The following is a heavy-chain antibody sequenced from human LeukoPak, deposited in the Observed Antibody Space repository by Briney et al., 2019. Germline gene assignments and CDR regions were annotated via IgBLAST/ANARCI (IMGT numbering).Heavy chain of an antibody. D-gene: IGHD3-10*01. CDR3: ARVGYYASGPFSYFDY. V-gene: IGHV3-30-3*01. CDR2: ISYDGSNE. J-gene: IGHJ4*02. Sequence: GGSLILSCAASGFTFSGYAMHWVRQAPGKGLEWVAVISYDGSNEYYADSVKGRFTISRDNSKNTLYLQMNSLSVEDTAVYYCARVGYYASGPFSYFDYWGQGTLVTVSS. CDR1: GFTFSGYA.